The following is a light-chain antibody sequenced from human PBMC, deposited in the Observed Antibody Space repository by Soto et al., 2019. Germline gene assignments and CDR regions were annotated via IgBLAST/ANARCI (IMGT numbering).Light chain of an antibody. Sequence: EIVMTQSPAAVSVSPGERATLSCRASQFVITNLAWYQQKPGQAPRLLIYSESTRATNIPARFSGGGSGTEFTLTISSLQSEDFAVYYCQQYSKWPRTFGQGTKVDIK. J-gene: IGKJ1*01. V-gene: IGKV3-15*01. CDR1: QFVITN. CDR2: SES. CDR3: QQYSKWPRT.